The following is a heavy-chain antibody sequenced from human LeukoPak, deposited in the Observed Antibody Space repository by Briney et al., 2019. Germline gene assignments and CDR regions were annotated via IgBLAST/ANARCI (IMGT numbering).Heavy chain of an antibody. V-gene: IGHV3-48*01. CDR3: STAKFDN. CDR1: GFIFSSYS. J-gene: IGHJ4*02. Sequence: GGSLRLSCAASGFIFSSYSMNWVRQAPGKGLEWVSYINIDSITVNYADSVKGRFTISRGNAKNSLYLQMNSPRAEDTAVYYCSTAKFDNWGQGTLVTVSS. CDR2: INIDSITV.